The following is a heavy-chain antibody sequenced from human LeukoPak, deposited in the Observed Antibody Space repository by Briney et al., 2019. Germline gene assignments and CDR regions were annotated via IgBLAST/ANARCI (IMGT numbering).Heavy chain of an antibody. J-gene: IGHJ4*02. V-gene: IGHV3-7*01. CDR1: GFTFSSYW. CDR2: IKQDGSEK. Sequence: GGSLRLSCAASGFTFSSYWMSWVRQAPGKGLEWVANIKQDGSEKYYVDSVKGRFTISRDNAKNSLYLQMNSLRAEDTAVYYCARDQGYYGSGSYYGGEFDYSGQGTLVTVSS. D-gene: IGHD3-10*01. CDR3: ARDQGYYGSGSYYGGEFDY.